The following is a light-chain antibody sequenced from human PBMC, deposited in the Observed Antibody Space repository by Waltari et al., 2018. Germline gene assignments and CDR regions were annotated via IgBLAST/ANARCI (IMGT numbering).Light chain of an antibody. J-gene: IGLJ3*02. CDR3: CSYAAASHWV. CDR2: NVS. Sequence: QSALTQPRSVSGSPGQSVTISCTGISSDVGRYDYVSWYQQHPGKAPKLVIYNVSKRPSGVPDRVFGSKAGNTASLTISGLQAEDEGDYYCCSYAAASHWVFGGGTKLTVL. CDR1: SSDVGRYDY. V-gene: IGLV2-11*01.